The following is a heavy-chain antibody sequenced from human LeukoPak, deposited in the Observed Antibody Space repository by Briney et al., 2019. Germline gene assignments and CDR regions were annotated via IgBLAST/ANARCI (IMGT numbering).Heavy chain of an antibody. V-gene: IGHV3-48*03. D-gene: IGHD3-10*01. CDR3: ASVTSYYYGSGYFDY. J-gene: IGHJ4*02. Sequence: PGGSLRLSCAASGFTFSSYEMNWVRQAPGKGLEWVSYISSSGSTIYYADSVKGRFTISRDNAKNSLYLQMNSLRAEDTAVYYCASVTSYYYGSGYFDYWGQGTLVTVSS. CDR1: GFTFSSYE. CDR2: ISSSGSTI.